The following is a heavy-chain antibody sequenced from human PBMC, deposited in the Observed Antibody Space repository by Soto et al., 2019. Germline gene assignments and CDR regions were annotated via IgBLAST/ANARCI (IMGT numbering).Heavy chain of an antibody. CDR1: GYSFSTYW. CDR3: AILESGSYHRAAFDX. D-gene: IGHD1-26*01. V-gene: IGHV5-51*01. CDR2: IYTEDSDT. Sequence: PGESLKISCKGSGYSFSTYWVGWVRQQPGKGMEWVGLIYTEDSDTIYGPSFKGKVTISADRSSSTAYLHWSSLKASESAIYYCAILESGSYHRAAFDXWGQGTVVTVS. J-gene: IGHJ3*02.